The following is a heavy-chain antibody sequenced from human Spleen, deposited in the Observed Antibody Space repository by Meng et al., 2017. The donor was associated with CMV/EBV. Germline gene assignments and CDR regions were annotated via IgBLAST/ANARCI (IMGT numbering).Heavy chain of an antibody. CDR3: ARDLPDSSGPLDY. V-gene: IGHV1-2*02. CDR2: INPNSGGT. CDR1: GYTFTGYY. D-gene: IGHD6-19*01. J-gene: IGHJ4*02. Sequence: QGELVHAGAAVKKPGASVKVSCKASGYTFTGYYMHWVRQAPGQGLEWMGWINPNSGGTNYAQKFQGRVTMTRDTSISTAYMELSRLRSDDTAVYYCARDLPDSSGPLDYWGQGTLVTVSS.